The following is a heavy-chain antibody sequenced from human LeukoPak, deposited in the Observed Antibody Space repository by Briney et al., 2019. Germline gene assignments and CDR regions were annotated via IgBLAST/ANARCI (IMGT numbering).Heavy chain of an antibody. J-gene: IGHJ5*02. D-gene: IGHD3-10*01. CDR2: VNPNSGGT. CDR3: ARGGYYGLGNDFRFDP. V-gene: IGHV1-2*02. CDR1: GYTFTDYY. Sequence: ASVKVSCKASGYTFTDYYMHWVRQAPGQGLEWMGWVNPNSGGTTYAQKFQGRVTMTRDTSISTAYMELSRLRSDDTAVYYCARGGYYGLGNDFRFDPWGQGTLVTVSS.